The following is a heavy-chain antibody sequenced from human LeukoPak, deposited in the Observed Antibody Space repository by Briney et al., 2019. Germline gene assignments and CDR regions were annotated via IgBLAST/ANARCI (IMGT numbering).Heavy chain of an antibody. CDR1: GGSISSSSYY. Sequence: SETLSLTCTVSGGSISSSSYYWGWIRQPPGKGLEWIGSIYYSGSTYYNPSLKSRVTISVDTSKNQFSLKLSSVTAADTAVYYCARGLVIRLYYYDSSGYSPFDYWGQGTLVTVSS. CDR2: IYYSGST. CDR3: ARGLVIRLYYYDSSGYSPFDY. V-gene: IGHV4-39*07. D-gene: IGHD3-22*01. J-gene: IGHJ4*02.